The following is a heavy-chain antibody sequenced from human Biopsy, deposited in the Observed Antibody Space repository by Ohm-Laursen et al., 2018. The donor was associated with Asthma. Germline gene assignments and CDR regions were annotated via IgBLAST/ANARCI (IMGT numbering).Heavy chain of an antibody. Sequence: SLRLSCTATGFAFNRFDMHWVRQAPGEGLEWLALITTDDVHKYNGESVRGRFSISRDNSKRTVYLHMAGLTVADTAVYFCARGEDPRPVADHLDIWGQGARVIVSS. V-gene: IGHV3-33*08. D-gene: IGHD6-6*01. J-gene: IGHJ4*02. CDR3: ARGEDPRPVADHLDI. CDR1: GFAFNRFD. CDR2: ITTDDVHK.